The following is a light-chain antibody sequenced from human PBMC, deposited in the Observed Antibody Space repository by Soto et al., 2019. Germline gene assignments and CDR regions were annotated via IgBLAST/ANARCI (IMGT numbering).Light chain of an antibody. CDR2: EVN. V-gene: IGLV2-23*02. CDR3: CSFAGSRTHYV. Sequence: QSVLTQPASVSGSPGQSITISCTGTTSDFGSYNLVSWYQQHPGKAPKLMIHEVNKRPSGVSDRFSGSKSGNAASLRISGLQAEDEADYYCCSFAGSRTHYVFGTGTKVTVL. CDR1: TSDFGSYNL. J-gene: IGLJ1*01.